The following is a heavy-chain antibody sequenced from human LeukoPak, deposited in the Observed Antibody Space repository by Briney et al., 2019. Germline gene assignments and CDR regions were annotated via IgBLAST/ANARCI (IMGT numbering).Heavy chain of an antibody. V-gene: IGHV3-21*01. Sequence: SGGSLRLSCAASGFSFSSYEMNWVRQAPGKGLEWVSSISSSSSYIYYADSVKGRFTISRDNAKNSLYLQMNSLRAEDTAVYYCALDFWSGYLDAFDIWGQGTMVTVSS. J-gene: IGHJ3*02. CDR1: GFSFSSYE. CDR3: ALDFWSGYLDAFDI. CDR2: ISSSSSYI. D-gene: IGHD3-3*01.